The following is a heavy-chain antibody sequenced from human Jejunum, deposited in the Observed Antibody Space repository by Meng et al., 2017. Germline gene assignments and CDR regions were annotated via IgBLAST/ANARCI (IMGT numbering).Heavy chain of an antibody. Sequence: QVKLQQWGARLLKPSETLSLTCAVYGGSISDYHWTWIRQPPGKGLEWFGEINDSGSTNYNPTLKSRVTISVDTSKSQFYLRVSSVTAADTAVYYCARGNEYSNYGADFWGQGTLVTVSS. CDR1: GGSISDYH. V-gene: IGHV4-34*01. J-gene: IGHJ4*02. CDR3: ARGNEYSNYGADF. D-gene: IGHD4-11*01. CDR2: INDSGST.